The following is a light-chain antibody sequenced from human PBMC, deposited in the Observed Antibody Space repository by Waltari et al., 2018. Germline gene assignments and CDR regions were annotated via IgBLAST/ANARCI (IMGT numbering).Light chain of an antibody. Sequence: QSALTQPPPVSGSPEQSVTISCTGSTSDVGGYNSVSWYQQHPGKAPKLVIFDVNQRPSGVPDRFSGSKSGNTASLTISGLRPEDEADYHCCSYAGVHTFWLFGGGTKLTVL. V-gene: IGLV2-11*01. CDR3: CSYAGVHTFWL. CDR2: DVN. CDR1: TSDVGGYNS. J-gene: IGLJ3*02.